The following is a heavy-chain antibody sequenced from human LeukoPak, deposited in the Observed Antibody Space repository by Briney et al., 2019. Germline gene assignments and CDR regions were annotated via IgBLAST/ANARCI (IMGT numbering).Heavy chain of an antibody. CDR2: IYDGGST. J-gene: IGHJ5*02. CDR1: GGSISSSSYY. CDR3: ADLSWFDP. V-gene: IGHV4-39*01. Sequence: PSETLSLTCTVSGGSISSSSYYWGWIRQPPGKGLEWIGSIYDGGSTYYIPSLKSRVTISVDTSKNQFSLKLSSVTAADTAVYYCADLSWFDPWGQGTLVTVSS.